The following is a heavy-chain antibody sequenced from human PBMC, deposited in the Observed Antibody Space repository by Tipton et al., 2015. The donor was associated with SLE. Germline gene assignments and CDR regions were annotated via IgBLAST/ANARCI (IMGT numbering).Heavy chain of an antibody. D-gene: IGHD3/OR15-3a*01. Sequence: TLSLTCAVYGGSFSGYYWSWIRQPPGKGLEWIGYIYYSGGTNYNPSLKSRVTISVDTSKNQFSLKLTSVTAADTAVYYCARDGLGISWYFDLWGRGTLVTVSS. V-gene: IGHV4-59*01. CDR3: ARDGLGISWYFDL. CDR1: GGSFSGYY. J-gene: IGHJ2*01. CDR2: IYYSGGT.